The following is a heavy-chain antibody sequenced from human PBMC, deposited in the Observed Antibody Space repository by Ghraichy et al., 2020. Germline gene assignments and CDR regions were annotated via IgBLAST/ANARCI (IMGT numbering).Heavy chain of an antibody. Sequence: GGSLRLSCAASGFTFSSYSMNWVRQAPGKGLEWVSSISSSSSYIYYADSVKGRFTISRDNAKNSLYLQMNSLRAEDTAVYYCAREALDAMDDYYYYVMDVWGQGTTVTVSS. J-gene: IGHJ6*02. V-gene: IGHV3-21*01. CDR1: GFTFSSYS. D-gene: IGHD2-2*01. CDR2: ISSSSSYI. CDR3: AREALDAMDDYYYYVMDV.